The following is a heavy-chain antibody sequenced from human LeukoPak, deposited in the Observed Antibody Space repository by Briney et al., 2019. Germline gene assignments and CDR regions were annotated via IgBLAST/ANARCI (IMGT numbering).Heavy chain of an antibody. J-gene: IGHJ4*02. V-gene: IGHV3-74*01. CDR3: ASGDKPARNHYSSSWYPPTFKGYYYFDY. CDR2: IKTDGSTT. CDR1: GFTFSSHW. D-gene: IGHD6-13*01. Sequence: PGGSLRLSCSASGFTFSSHWMHWVRQAPGKGLVWVSRIKTDGSTTNYADSVKGRFTISRDNARDTVYLQMNSLRAEDTAVYYCASGDKPARNHYSSSWYPPTFKGYYYFDYWGQGTLVTVSS.